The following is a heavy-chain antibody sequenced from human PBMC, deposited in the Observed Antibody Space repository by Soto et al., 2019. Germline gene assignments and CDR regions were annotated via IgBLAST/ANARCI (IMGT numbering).Heavy chain of an antibody. J-gene: IGHJ6*02. CDR2: IYYSGST. Sequence: QVQLQESGPGLVKPSETLSLTCTVSGGSVSSGSYYWSWIRQPPGKGLEWIGYIYYSGSTNYNPSRKSRVTISVEASKNQFSLKLSSVTAADTAVYYCARDKKWVAATYYDGMDVWGQGTTVTVSS. CDR1: GGSVSSGSYY. V-gene: IGHV4-61*01. D-gene: IGHD2-15*01. CDR3: ARDKKWVAATYYDGMDV.